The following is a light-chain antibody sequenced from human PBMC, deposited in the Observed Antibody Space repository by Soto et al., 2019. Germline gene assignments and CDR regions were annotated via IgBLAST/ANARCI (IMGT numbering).Light chain of an antibody. CDR3: QQSFSTPPT. Sequence: DIQMTQSPSTLSASVGDRVTITCRASQSISSWLAWYQQKPGKAPNLLIYAASSLQSGVPSRFSGSGSGTDFTLTISSLQPEDFVTYYCQQSFSTPPTFGGGTKVDIK. CDR2: AAS. V-gene: IGKV1-39*01. J-gene: IGKJ4*01. CDR1: QSISSW.